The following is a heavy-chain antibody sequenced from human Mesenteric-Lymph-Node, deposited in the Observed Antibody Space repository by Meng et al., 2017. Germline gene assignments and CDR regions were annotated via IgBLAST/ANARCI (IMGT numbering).Heavy chain of an antibody. J-gene: IGHJ4*02. D-gene: IGHD2-21*02. Sequence: QGQLVQSGAEGKNPGASGKGYRKTSGYSFPTYGIHWVRQAPGQSLEWMGWVNAASGNTRYSQKFQDRVTINRDTSASSAYMEVSSLRSEDTAVYYCAKSSLHAGTLYFDSWGQGTLVTVSS. CDR2: VNAASGNT. CDR1: GYSFPTYG. CDR3: AKSSLHAGTLYFDS. V-gene: IGHV1-3*01.